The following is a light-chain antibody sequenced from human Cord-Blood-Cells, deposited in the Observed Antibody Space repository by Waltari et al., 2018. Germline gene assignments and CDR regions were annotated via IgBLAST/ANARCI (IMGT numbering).Light chain of an antibody. Sequence: EIVMTQSPATLSVSPGERATLSCRASQSVSSNLAWYQQKPGQAPRLLISGASTRATAIRSSGSGSGSETKFTITIRSLQSEDFAVYYCQKYNTWPTFGQGTKVEIK. CDR1: QSVSSN. CDR3: QKYNTWPT. V-gene: IGKV3-15*01. CDR2: GAS. J-gene: IGKJ1*01.